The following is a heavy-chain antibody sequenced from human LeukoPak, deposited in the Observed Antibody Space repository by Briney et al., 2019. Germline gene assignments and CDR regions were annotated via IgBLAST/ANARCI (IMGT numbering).Heavy chain of an antibody. V-gene: IGHV3-23*01. J-gene: IGHJ4*02. CDR3: AKRGVVIRAVIIVGFHKEAYYFDY. Sequence: PGGSLRLSCAVSGITLSNYGMSWVRPAPGKGLEWVAGISDGGGSRNYADSVKGRFTISRDNPKNTLYLQMNSLRAEDTAVYFCAKRGVVIRAVIIVGFHKEAYYFDYWGQGALVTVSS. D-gene: IGHD3-10*01. CDR2: ISDGGGSR. CDR1: GITLSNYG.